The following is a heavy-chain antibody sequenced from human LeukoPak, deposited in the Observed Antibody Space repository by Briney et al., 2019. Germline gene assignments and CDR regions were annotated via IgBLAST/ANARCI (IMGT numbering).Heavy chain of an antibody. CDR1: GFSFRTYW. D-gene: IGHD3-10*01. Sequence: GGSLRLSCEASGFSFRTYWLTWVRQAPGKGLEWVANIKPDGSEKYYVDSVKGRFTISRDNAKNSLYLQMNSLRAEDTAVYYCARGDLYGSGSPEFYFDYWGQGTLVTVSS. CDR3: ARGDLYGSGSPEFYFDY. CDR2: IKPDGSEK. V-gene: IGHV3-7*05. J-gene: IGHJ4*02.